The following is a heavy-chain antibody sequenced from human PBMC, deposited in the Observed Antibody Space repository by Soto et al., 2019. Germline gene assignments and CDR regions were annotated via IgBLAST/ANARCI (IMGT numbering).Heavy chain of an antibody. D-gene: IGHD3-9*01. CDR1: VDSWSGYA. CDR2: ITFRGVT. V-gene: IGHV4-34*01. J-gene: IGHJ5*02. Sequence: SETLSLTCDVHVDSWSGYAWSWIRQPPGKGLEWIGEITFRGVTNYHPSLKSRVSMSVDTSKNRISLNVSSVTAADTALYFCARKLVASVRHVEWFSYKWFDPWGPGTLVTVSS. CDR3: ARKLVASVRHVEWFSYKWFDP.